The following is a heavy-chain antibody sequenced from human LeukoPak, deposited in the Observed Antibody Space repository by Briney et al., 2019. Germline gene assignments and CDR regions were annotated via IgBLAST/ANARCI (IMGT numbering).Heavy chain of an antibody. V-gene: IGHV4-59*08. CDR3: AKRGSNTWSDFDY. D-gene: IGHD6-13*01. CDR2: IYYSGIT. J-gene: IGHJ4*02. CDR1: GGSISTYY. Sequence: SETLSLTCTVSGGSISTYYWSWIRQPPGKGLEWIGYIYYSGITNYNPSLKSRATISVDTSKNQFSLKLSSVTAADTAVYYCAKRGSNTWSDFDYWGQGTLVTVSS.